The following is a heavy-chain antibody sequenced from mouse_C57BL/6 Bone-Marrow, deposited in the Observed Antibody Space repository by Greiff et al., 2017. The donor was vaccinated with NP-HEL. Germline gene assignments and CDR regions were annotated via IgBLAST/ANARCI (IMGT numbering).Heavy chain of an antibody. V-gene: IGHV1-82*01. D-gene: IGHD1-1*01. CDR3: ASEDYYGSSWSDLYFGD. CDR1: GYAFSSSW. J-gene: IGHJ1*01. Sequence: VQLQQSGPELVKPGASVKISCKASGYAFSSSWMNWVKQRPGKGLEWIGRIYPGDGDTNYNGKFKGKATLTADKSSSTAYMQLSSLTSEDSAVYFCASEDYYGSSWSDLYFGDWGSGATVTVSS. CDR2: IYPGDGDT.